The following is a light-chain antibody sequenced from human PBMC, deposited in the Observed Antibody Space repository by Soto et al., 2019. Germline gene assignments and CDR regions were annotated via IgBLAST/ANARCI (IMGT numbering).Light chain of an antibody. Sequence: DIQMTQSPSTLSASVGDRVTITCRASQSISSWLAWYQQRPGKAPKLLIYDASSLESGVPSRFSGSGSGTEFTITISSLQPDDFATYYCQQYNSYSPMYTFGQGTKLEIK. CDR1: QSISSW. V-gene: IGKV1-5*01. CDR2: DAS. J-gene: IGKJ2*01. CDR3: QQYNSYSPMYT.